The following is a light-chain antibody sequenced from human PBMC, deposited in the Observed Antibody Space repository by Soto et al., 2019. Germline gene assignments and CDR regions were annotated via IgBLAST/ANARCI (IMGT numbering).Light chain of an antibody. CDR3: QQYNNWPPWT. CDR1: QSVSSN. J-gene: IGKJ3*01. CDR2: GAS. V-gene: IGKV3D-15*01. Sequence: EIVMTQSPATLSVSPGERATLSCRASQSVSSNLAWYRQKPGQAPRLLIYGASIRATGIPARFSGSGSGTEFTLTISSLQSEDFAVYYCQQYNNWPPWTFGPGTKVDIK.